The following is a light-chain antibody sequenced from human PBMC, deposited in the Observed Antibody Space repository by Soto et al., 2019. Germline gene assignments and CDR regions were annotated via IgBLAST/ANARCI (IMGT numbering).Light chain of an antibody. CDR1: QSLRTW. J-gene: IGKJ1*01. CDR2: KVS. V-gene: IGKV1-5*03. CDR3: LQYDTYPWT. Sequence: DIQMTQSPSTLSASIGDRFTITCRASQSLRTWLAWFQQKPGKAPKGLIYKVSSLESGVPPRFSGSGSETLFTLTIDSLQPDDFATYYCLQYDTYPWTFGQGTKVEIK.